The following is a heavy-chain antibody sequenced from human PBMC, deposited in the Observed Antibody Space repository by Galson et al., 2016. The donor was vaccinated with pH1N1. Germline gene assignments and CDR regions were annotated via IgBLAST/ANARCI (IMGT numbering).Heavy chain of an antibody. CDR3: AKRGQRVYV. Sequence: SLRLSCAASGFIFSNYAMSWVRQAPGKGLEWVSAIIGTGDSTYYADSVKGRFTISRDNSKNTLYRQMNSLRAEDTAIYYCAKRGQRVYVWGQGTTVTVSS. J-gene: IGHJ6*02. D-gene: IGHD5-24*01. CDR1: GFIFSNYA. CDR2: IIGTGDST. V-gene: IGHV3-23*01.